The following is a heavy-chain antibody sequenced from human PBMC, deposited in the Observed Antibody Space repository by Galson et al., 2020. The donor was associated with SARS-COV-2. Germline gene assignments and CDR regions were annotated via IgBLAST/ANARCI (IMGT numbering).Heavy chain of an antibody. V-gene: IGHV3-30*04. CDR3: TRDVSGGASDI. J-gene: IGHJ3*02. CDR2: ISHDGRIQ. CDR1: GFTFTNYD. D-gene: IGHD1-26*01. Sequence: GGSLRLSCAASGFTFTNYDMHWVRQAPGKGLEWLTVISHDGRIQVYADSVKGRFTISRDNSGNMVFLQIVSLRPDDTALYYCTRDVSGGASDIWGQGTMVTVSS.